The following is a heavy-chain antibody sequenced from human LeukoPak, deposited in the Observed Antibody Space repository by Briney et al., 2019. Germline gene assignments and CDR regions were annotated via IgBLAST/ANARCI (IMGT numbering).Heavy chain of an antibody. J-gene: IGHJ4*02. D-gene: IGHD4/OR15-4a*01. V-gene: IGHV1-69*13. CDR3: ASGYLTKYYFDY. CDR1: GGTFSSSA. Sequence: GASVKVSCKAAGGTFSSSAISWVRQAPGQGLEWMGGIIPIFGTANYAQKFQGRVTITADESTSTAYMELSSLRSEGTAVYYCASGYLTKYYFDYCGQGTLVTVSS. CDR2: IIPIFGTA.